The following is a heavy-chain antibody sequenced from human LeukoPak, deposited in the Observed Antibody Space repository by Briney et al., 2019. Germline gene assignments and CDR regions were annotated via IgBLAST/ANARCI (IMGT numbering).Heavy chain of an antibody. J-gene: IGHJ6*02. Sequence: GRSLRLSRAASGFTFSSYGMHWVRQAPGKGLEWVAVISYDGSNKYYADSVKGRFTISRDNSKNTLYLQMNSLRAEDTAVYYCAKDLSVIIGYYYYGMDVWGQGTTVTVSS. CDR1: GFTFSSYG. CDR2: ISYDGSNK. V-gene: IGHV3-30*18. CDR3: AKDLSVIIGYYYYGMDV. D-gene: IGHD3-3*01.